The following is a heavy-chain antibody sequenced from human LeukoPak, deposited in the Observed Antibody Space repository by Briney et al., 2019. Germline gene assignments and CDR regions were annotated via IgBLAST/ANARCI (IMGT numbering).Heavy chain of an antibody. D-gene: IGHD6-6*01. CDR2: IYSGGST. J-gene: IGHJ4*02. Sequence: GGSLRLSCAASRFTVSSNYLSWVRQAPGKGLEYVSIIYSGGSTYYADAVKGRFTISRDNSKNTLYLQMNSLRAEDTAVYYCARAAPGGEYYFDYWGPGTLVTVSS. V-gene: IGHV3-53*01. CDR1: RFTVSSNY. CDR3: ARAAPGGEYYFDY.